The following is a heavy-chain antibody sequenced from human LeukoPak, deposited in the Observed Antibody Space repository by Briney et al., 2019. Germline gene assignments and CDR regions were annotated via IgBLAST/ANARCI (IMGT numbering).Heavy chain of an antibody. CDR3: ARDTFDFGGHSEDFFDS. D-gene: IGHD2-21*01. Sequence: SETLSLTCSVSGGSIETHYWSWVRQPPGKGLEWIGYAHSSGHTRSNPSLQSRVTISVDMSKKHLSLKLTSVTAADTAVYFCARDTFDFGGHSEDFFDSWGQGTMVTVSS. J-gene: IGHJ3*01. CDR2: AHSSGHT. V-gene: IGHV4-59*11. CDR1: GGSIETHY.